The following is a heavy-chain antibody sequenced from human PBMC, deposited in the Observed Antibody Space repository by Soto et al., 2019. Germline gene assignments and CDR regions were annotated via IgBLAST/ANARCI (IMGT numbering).Heavy chain of an antibody. CDR1: GGSISSGGYY. D-gene: IGHD3-22*01. CDR3: ASDVIMIVTRRAFDI. J-gene: IGHJ3*02. Sequence: SETLSLTCTVSGGSISSGGYYWSWIRQHPGKGLEWTGYIYYSGSTNYNSSLKSRVTISVDRSKNQFSLKLSSVTAADTAVYYCASDVIMIVTRRAFDIWGQGTMVTVSS. CDR2: IYYSGST. V-gene: IGHV4-31*03.